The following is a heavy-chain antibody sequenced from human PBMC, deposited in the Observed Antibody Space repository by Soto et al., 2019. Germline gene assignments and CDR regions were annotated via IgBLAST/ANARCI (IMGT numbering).Heavy chain of an antibody. D-gene: IGHD2-2*02. CDR2: IYYSGST. Sequence: SETLSLTCTVSGGSISSSSYYWGWIRQPPGKGLEWIGSIYYSGSTYYNPSLRSRVTISVDTSKNQFSLKLSSVTAADTAVYHCARQTCSSTSCYIGFGYFDYWGQGTLVTVSS. CDR1: GGSISSSSYY. CDR3: ARQTCSSTSCYIGFGYFDY. V-gene: IGHV4-39*01. J-gene: IGHJ4*02.